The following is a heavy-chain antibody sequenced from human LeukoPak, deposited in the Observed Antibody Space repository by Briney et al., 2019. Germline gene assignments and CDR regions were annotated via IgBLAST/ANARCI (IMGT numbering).Heavy chain of an antibody. J-gene: IGHJ5*02. CDR1: GLTFSSYW. V-gene: IGHV3-7*01. Sequence: GGSLRLSCAASGLTFSSYWMSWVRQAPGKGLERVANIKQAGSEKYYVDSVKGRFTISRDNAKNSLYLQMNSLRPEDTAVYYCARDDCSSISCYHNWFDPWGQGTLVTVLS. CDR3: ARDDCSSISCYHNWFDP. CDR2: IKQAGSEK. D-gene: IGHD2-2*01.